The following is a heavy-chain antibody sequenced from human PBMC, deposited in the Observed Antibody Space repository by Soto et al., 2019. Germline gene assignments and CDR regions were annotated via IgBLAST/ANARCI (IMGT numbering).Heavy chain of an antibody. V-gene: IGHV1-69*01. CDR1: GGTFSSYA. D-gene: IGHD6-19*01. Sequence: QVQLVQSGAEVKKPGSSVKVSCKASGGTFSSYAISWVRQAPGQGLEWMGGIIPIFGTANYAQKFQGRVTITADEATSTADMELSSLRSEDTAVYYCATGGAVAGYYYYGMDVWGQGTTVTVSS. CDR2: IIPIFGTA. CDR3: ATGGAVAGYYYYGMDV. J-gene: IGHJ6*02.